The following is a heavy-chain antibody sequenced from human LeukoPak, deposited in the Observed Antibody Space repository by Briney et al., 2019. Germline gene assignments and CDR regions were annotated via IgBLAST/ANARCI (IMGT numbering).Heavy chain of an antibody. CDR3: ARQQQLGEEDWFDP. D-gene: IGHD6-13*01. CDR2: IYTSGST. Sequence: SETLSLTCTVSGGSISSYYWSWIRQPAGKGLEWIGRIYTSGSTNYNPSLKSRVTMSVDTSKNQFSLKLSSVAAADTAVYYCARQQQLGEEDWFDPWGQGTLVTVSS. V-gene: IGHV4-4*07. CDR1: GGSISSYY. J-gene: IGHJ5*02.